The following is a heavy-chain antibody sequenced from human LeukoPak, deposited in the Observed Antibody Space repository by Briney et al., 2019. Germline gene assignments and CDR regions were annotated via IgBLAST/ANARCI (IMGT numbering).Heavy chain of an antibody. CDR2: ISSSGSTI. CDR1: GFTFSSYE. J-gene: IGHJ4*02. Sequence: GGSLRLSCAASGFTFSSYEMNWVRQAPGKGLEWVSYISSSGSTIYYADSVKGRFTISRDNAKNSLYLQMNGLRAEDTAVYYCARYGLLWFGESNFDYWGQGTLVTVSS. V-gene: IGHV3-48*03. D-gene: IGHD3-10*01. CDR3: ARYGLLWFGESNFDY.